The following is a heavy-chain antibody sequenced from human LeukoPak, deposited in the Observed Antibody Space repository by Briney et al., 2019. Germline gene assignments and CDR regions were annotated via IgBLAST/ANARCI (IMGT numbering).Heavy chain of an antibody. D-gene: IGHD3-22*01. CDR3: ARDSYDSSGYDGVKPDY. CDR2: VDYNGGT. V-gene: IGHV4-39*07. J-gene: IGHJ4*02. CDR1: GGSMSSSAYY. Sequence: PSETLSLTCSVSGGSMSSSAYYWGWIRQPPGKGLEWIGSVDYNGGTYQNPSVSSRVTIKADTSRSQFSLKLSSVTAADTAVYYCARDSYDSSGYDGVKPDYWGQGTLVTVSS.